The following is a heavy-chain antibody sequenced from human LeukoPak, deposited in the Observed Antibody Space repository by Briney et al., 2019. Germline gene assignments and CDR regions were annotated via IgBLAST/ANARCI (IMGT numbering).Heavy chain of an antibody. CDR3: ASWVGATQNWFDP. CDR1: GGTFNSYG. CDR2: IIPMLGVP. V-gene: IGHV1-69*04. J-gene: IGHJ5*02. D-gene: IGHD1-26*01. Sequence: GASVKVSCKASGGTFNSYGITWVRQAPGQGLEWMGRIIPMLGVPNYAQKFQGRVTITADKSRSTAYMELSSLRSEDTAVYYCASWVGATQNWFDPWGQGTLVPVSS.